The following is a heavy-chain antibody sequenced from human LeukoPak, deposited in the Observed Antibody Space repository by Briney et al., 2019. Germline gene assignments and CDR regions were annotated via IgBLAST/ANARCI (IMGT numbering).Heavy chain of an antibody. CDR2: ISYDGGNK. D-gene: IGHD6-13*01. J-gene: IGHJ5*01. Sequence: GGSLRLSCAASGFTFSSYALHWVRQAPGKGLEWVALISYDGGNKYYADSVKGRFTISRDNSNNTLYLQMNSLRAEDTAVYYCATIGRGCSSSTGACWFDSWGQGTLVTVSS. CDR1: GFTFSSYA. V-gene: IGHV3-30*04. CDR3: ATIGRGCSSSTGACWFDS.